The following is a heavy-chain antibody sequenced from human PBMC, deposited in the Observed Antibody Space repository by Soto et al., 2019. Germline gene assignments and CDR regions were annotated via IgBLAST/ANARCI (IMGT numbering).Heavy chain of an antibody. CDR2: LIPIFGTA. CDR1: GGTFSSYA. J-gene: IGHJ5*02. Sequence: SSVKVSCKASGGTFSSYAIRWVRQAPGQGLEWIGCLIPIFGTANSAQKFQGRVTITAAKSTSTAYMELSSLRSEDTAVYYCARAPFRNSYDSSGYYYVGWHDPWGQGTLVTVSS. D-gene: IGHD3-22*01. V-gene: IGHV1-69*06. CDR3: ARAPFRNSYDSSGYYYVGWHDP.